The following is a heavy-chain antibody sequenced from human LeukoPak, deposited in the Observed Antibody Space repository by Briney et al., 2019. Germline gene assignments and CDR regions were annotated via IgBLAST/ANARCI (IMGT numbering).Heavy chain of an antibody. J-gene: IGHJ4*02. CDR1: GYSLSDFS. Sequence: ASVKVSCKVSGYSLSDFSIHWVRQAPGKGVEWVAYFDPEDGETVYPQRFQGRVTMTEDTATDTAYMDLSSLTSEDTAVYYCAITREYYPDSSGYVDYWGQGTLVTVSS. V-gene: IGHV1-24*01. CDR3: AITREYYPDSSGYVDY. D-gene: IGHD3-22*01. CDR2: FDPEDGET.